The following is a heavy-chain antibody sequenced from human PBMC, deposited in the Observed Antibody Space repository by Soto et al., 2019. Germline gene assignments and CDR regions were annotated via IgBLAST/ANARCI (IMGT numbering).Heavy chain of an antibody. J-gene: IGHJ6*03. CDR2: INQSGST. V-gene: IGHV4-34*02. CDR1: GGSFTGYF. Sequence: QVQLQQWGAGLLKPSETLSLTCAVSGGSFTGYFWNWIRQTPGKGLEWIGAINQSGSTTYNPSLKSRVTISVDRSKNQFSLGLNSVTAADTAVYYCARGNFWSGYDPSYYYYMDVWGKGIAVTVSS. CDR3: ARGNFWSGYDPSYYYYMDV. D-gene: IGHD3-3*01.